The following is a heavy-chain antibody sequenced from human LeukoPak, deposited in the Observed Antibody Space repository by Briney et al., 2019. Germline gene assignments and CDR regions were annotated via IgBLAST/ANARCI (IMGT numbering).Heavy chain of an antibody. J-gene: IGHJ5*02. Sequence: PGGSLRLSCTASGFTFSSYSMNWVRQAPGKGLQWVSPISSSSSYIYYADSVKGRFTISRDNAKNSLYLQMNSLRAEDTAVYYCASTDSSGYYYHWGRGTLVTVSS. V-gene: IGHV3-21*03. CDR1: GFTFSSYS. CDR2: ISSSSSYI. CDR3: ASTDSSGYYYH. D-gene: IGHD3-22*01.